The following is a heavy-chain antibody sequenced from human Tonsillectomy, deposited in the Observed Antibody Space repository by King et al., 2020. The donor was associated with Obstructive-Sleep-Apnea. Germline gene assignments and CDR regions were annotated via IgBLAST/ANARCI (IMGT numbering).Heavy chain of an antibody. D-gene: IGHD4-17*01. CDR1: GGSISSSDYY. J-gene: IGHJ4*02. Sequence: QLQESGPGLVKPSETLSLTCTVSGGSISSSDYYWGWIRQPPGKGLEWIGGIYYSVSTYYNPSLKSRVTISLDTSKNHFSLRLSPVTAADTAVYYCVREDYGDFECAYWGQGTLVTVSS. V-gene: IGHV4-39*07. CDR2: IYYSVST. CDR3: VREDYGDFECAY.